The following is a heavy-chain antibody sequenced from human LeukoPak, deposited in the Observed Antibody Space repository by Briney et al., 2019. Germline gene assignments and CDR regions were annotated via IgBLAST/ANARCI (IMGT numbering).Heavy chain of an antibody. Sequence: PSETLSLTCAVYGGSFSGYYWSWIRQPPGKGLEWIGYIYYSGSTNYNPSLKSRVTISVDTSKNQFSLKLSSVTAADTAVYYCARTIAAAGTGAFDIWGQGTMVTVSS. D-gene: IGHD6-13*01. CDR2: IYYSGST. CDR1: GGSFSGYY. V-gene: IGHV4-59*01. CDR3: ARTIAAAGTGAFDI. J-gene: IGHJ3*02.